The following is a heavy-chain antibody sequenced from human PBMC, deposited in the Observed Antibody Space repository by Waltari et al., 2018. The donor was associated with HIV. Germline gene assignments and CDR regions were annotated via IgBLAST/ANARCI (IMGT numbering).Heavy chain of an antibody. D-gene: IGHD1-7*01. CDR1: AYPFLDSG. CDR3: ARDITGATFADGMDV. Sequence: QVQLEQSGAEVKKPGASVKVSCKASAYPFLDSGISWVRQAPGQGLEWMGWISTYNGHANYAQNFQGRVTMTTDTSTRTAYMELRSLRSDDTAVYYCARDITGATFADGMDVWGQGTTVIVSS. CDR2: ISTYNGHA. J-gene: IGHJ6*02. V-gene: IGHV1-18*01.